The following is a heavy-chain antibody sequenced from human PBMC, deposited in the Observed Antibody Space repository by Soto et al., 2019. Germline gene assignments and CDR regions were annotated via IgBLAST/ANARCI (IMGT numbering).Heavy chain of an antibody. Sequence: SDTLSLTCAVTGESVTSRHWWTWVRQPPGKGLQWIGETFRSGTTNYNPSLNGRVTIFLDKSRNQVSLTLTSVTAADTAMYYCASNYVTRGYSSFDKWGQGTMVTVSS. CDR2: TFRSGTT. CDR3: ASNYVTRGYSSFDK. J-gene: IGHJ3*02. CDR1: GESVTSRHW. V-gene: IGHV4-4*02. D-gene: IGHD5-12*01.